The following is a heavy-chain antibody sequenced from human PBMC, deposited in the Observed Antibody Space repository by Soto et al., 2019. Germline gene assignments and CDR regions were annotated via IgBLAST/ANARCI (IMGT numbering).Heavy chain of an antibody. CDR2: ISGYNGNT. J-gene: IGHJ6*02. D-gene: IGHD3-22*01. V-gene: IGHV1-18*01. Sequence: QVQLVQSGAEVKKPGASVKVSCKASGYTFTTYGISWVRQAPGQGREWMGWISGYNGNTNNAQKLQGRVTITTDTATRTAYRELRSLRSDDTAVYYCARDGNYYDSSGYASYYGMDVWGQGTTVTVSS. CDR1: GYTFTTYG. CDR3: ARDGNYYDSSGYASYYGMDV.